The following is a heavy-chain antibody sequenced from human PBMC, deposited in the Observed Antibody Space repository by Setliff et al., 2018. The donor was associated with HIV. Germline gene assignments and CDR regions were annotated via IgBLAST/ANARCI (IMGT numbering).Heavy chain of an antibody. CDR3: ATRTRWIQLSFDGIFDY. CDR2: FDPEDGEA. CDR1: GYSFSSYG. Sequence: ASVKVSCKASGYSFSSYGVSWVRQAPGKGLEWMGGFDPEDGEAIYAQKFQGRVIMTEDTSTDTAYMELSSLTSGDAAVYYCATRTRWIQLSFDGIFDYWGQGTPVTVSS. V-gene: IGHV1-24*01. D-gene: IGHD5-18*01. J-gene: IGHJ4*02.